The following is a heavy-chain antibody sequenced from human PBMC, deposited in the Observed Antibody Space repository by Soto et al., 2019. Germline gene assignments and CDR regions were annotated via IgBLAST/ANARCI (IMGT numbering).Heavy chain of an antibody. J-gene: IGHJ6*02. V-gene: IGHV3-23*01. CDR1: GFTFSIFA. CDR2: IGGGDDDT. CDR3: AKCRRTTAYYYYGMDV. Sequence: GGSLRLSCDASGFTFSIFAMSWVRQAPGKGLEWVSSIGGGDDDTFYAESVKGRFTISRDNSKNTLYLQMNSLRAEDTAVYYCAKCRRTTAYYYYGMDVWGQGTTVTVSS. D-gene: IGHD4-17*01.